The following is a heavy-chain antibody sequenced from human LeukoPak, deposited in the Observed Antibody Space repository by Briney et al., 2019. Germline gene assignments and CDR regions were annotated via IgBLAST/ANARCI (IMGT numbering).Heavy chain of an antibody. Sequence: PGGSLRLSCAGSGFSFGTYGMHWVRQAPGKGLEWVALIWYDASNKYYADSVRGRFTISRDNSKNTLYLQMNSLRAEDTAVYYCARDIYHSGGYYYDYWGQGTLVTVSS. V-gene: IGHV3-33*01. J-gene: IGHJ4*02. CDR1: GFSFGTYG. D-gene: IGHD3-22*01. CDR2: IWYDASNK. CDR3: ARDIYHSGGYYYDY.